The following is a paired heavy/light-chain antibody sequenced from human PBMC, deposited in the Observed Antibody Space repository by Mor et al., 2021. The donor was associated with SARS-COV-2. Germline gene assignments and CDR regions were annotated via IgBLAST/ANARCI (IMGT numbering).Heavy chain of an antibody. D-gene: IGHD2-15*01. CDR2: ISYDGSNK. Sequence: QVQLVESGGGVVQPGRSLRLSCAASGFTFSSYAMHWVRQAPGKGLEWVAVISYDGSNKYYADSVKGRFTISRDNSKNTLYLQMNSLRAEDTAVYYCARVPGYCSGGSCYGIYGMDVWGQGTTVTVSS. CDR3: ARVPGYCSGGSCYGIYGMDV. V-gene: IGHV3-30-3*01. J-gene: IGHJ6*02. CDR1: GFTFSSYA.
Light chain of an antibody. CDR1: NIGSKS. V-gene: IGLV3-21*04. J-gene: IGLJ1*01. Sequence: SYVLTQPPSVSVAPGKTARITCGGNNIGSKSVHWYQQKPGQAPVLVIYYDSDRPSGIPERFSGSNSGNTATLTISRVEAGDEADYYCQVWDSSSDHLVFGTGTKVTVL. CDR3: QVWDSSSDHLV. CDR2: YDS.